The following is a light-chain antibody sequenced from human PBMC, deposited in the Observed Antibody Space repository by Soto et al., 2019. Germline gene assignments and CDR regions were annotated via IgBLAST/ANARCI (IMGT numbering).Light chain of an antibody. CDR3: QQYNSSSWT. CDR1: QSFRGL. J-gene: IGKJ1*01. CDR2: DAY. Sequence: DILFTQSPGTLSLSPGERGTLSCRASQSFRGLLAWYQQKPGQAPRLLIYDAYNRDTGIPPRFRGSGSGTEFTLTVSRLQPDDFATYYCQQYNSSSWTFGQGTKV. V-gene: IGKV3-11*01.